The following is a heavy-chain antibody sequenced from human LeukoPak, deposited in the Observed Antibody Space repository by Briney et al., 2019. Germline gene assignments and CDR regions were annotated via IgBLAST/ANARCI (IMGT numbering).Heavy chain of an antibody. CDR2: ISSSSSYI. D-gene: IGHD4-17*01. CDR3: ARGPSPFSHLYGDYADY. Sequence: TPGGSLRLSCAASGFTFSSYAMSWVRQAPGKGLEWVSSISSSSSYIYYADSVKGRFTISRDNAKNSLYLQMNSLRAEDTAVYYCARGPSPFSHLYGDYADYWGQGTLVTVSS. CDR1: GFTFSSYA. J-gene: IGHJ4*02. V-gene: IGHV3-21*01.